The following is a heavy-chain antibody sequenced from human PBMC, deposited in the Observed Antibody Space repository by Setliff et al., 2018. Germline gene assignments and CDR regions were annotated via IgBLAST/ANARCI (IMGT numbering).Heavy chain of an antibody. CDR1: GGSITSGSFY. V-gene: IGHV4-61*02. Sequence: SETLSLTCTVSGGSITSGSFYWSWIRQPAGKRLEWIGRIHASGSPSYNPSLESRVTISLDTSTNQFSLQLNSVTAADTAVYYCARDPSSVAARPGYWGQGTLVTSPQ. J-gene: IGHJ4*02. D-gene: IGHD6-6*01. CDR3: ARDPSSVAARPGY. CDR2: IHASGSP.